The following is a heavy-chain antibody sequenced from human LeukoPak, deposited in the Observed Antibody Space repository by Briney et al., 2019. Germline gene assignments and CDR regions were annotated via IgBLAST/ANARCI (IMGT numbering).Heavy chain of an antibody. J-gene: IGHJ5*02. Sequence: GGSLRLSCAASGFTFSSYSMNWVRQAPGKGLEWVSSISSSSSYIYYADSVKGRFTISRDDSKNMVFLQMNSLRAEDTAVYYCARGIREGAPIDLWGQGTLVTVST. CDR3: ARGIREGAPIDL. D-gene: IGHD1-26*01. CDR2: ISSSSSYI. V-gene: IGHV3-21*04. CDR1: GFTFSSYS.